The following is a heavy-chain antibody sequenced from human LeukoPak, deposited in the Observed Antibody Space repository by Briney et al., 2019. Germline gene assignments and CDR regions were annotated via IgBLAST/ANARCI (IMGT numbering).Heavy chain of an antibody. D-gene: IGHD3-16*02. J-gene: IGHJ4*02. CDR3: AEERAGYTNPYYFDY. Sequence: GGSLRLSCAASGFTFSTYAMSWVRQAPGKGLEWVSTVSGSGANTYYADSVRGRFTISRDNSKNTLYLHMNSLRAEDTAVYYCAEERAGYTNPYYFDYWGQGTLVTVSS. V-gene: IGHV3-23*01. CDR1: GFTFSTYA. CDR2: VSGSGANT.